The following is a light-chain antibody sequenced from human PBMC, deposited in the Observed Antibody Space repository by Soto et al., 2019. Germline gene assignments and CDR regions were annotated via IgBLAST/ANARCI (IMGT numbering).Light chain of an antibody. V-gene: IGKV3D-15*01. Sequence: EIVMTHPPATLSVSPCERAALSSSASQSVSSKLAWYQQKPGQAPRLLIYGASIRATGIPARFSGSGSGTEFTLTISSLQSEDFAVYYCQQYNDLSYTFGQGTKVDIK. CDR2: GAS. CDR1: QSVSSK. CDR3: QQYNDLSYT. J-gene: IGKJ2*01.